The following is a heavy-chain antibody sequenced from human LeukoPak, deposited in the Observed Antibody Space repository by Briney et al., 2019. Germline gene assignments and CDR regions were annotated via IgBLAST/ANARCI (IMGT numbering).Heavy chain of an antibody. J-gene: IGHJ3*01. CDR2: VYYLGNP. CDR1: GGSISDYF. CDR3: ARRFRTGGDLHHDAYDV. V-gene: IGHV4-59*12. D-gene: IGHD3-16*01. Sequence: SEALSLTSSVSGGSISDYFWGWIRQLPGKGLEWIGHVYYLGNPTCSPSLKSRVSILVDTSKNQFSLELSSVTAADTAVYYCARRFRTGGDLHHDAYDVWGQGTVVTVSS.